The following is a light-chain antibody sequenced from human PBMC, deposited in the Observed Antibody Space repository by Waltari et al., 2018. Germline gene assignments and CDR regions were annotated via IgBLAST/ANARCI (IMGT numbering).Light chain of an antibody. CDR2: DYS. Sequence: SYVLTPPPSVSVAPGQTARFTCGGDQIGEESVPWYQQKPGQAPVLVVYDYSARPSGIPERFSGSNSGNTATLTISRVEAGDEADYYCQVWDSSSDHVVFGGGTKLTVL. CDR3: QVWDSSSDHVV. CDR1: QIGEES. V-gene: IGLV3-21*02. J-gene: IGLJ2*01.